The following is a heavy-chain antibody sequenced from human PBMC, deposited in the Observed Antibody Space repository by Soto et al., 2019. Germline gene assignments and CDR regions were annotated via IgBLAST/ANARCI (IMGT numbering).Heavy chain of an antibody. CDR1: GDSISSSNW. D-gene: IGHD3-22*01. V-gene: IGHV4-4*02. CDR2: IYHSGNT. CDR3: ARAANYYDSTGYYTFDH. Sequence: SETLSLTCVVSGDSISSSNWWSWVRQPPGKGLEWNGEIYHSGNTNYNPSLKSRVTISVDKSKNQFSLKLRSVTAADTAVYYCARAANYYDSTGYYTFDHWGQGTLVTVSS. J-gene: IGHJ4*02.